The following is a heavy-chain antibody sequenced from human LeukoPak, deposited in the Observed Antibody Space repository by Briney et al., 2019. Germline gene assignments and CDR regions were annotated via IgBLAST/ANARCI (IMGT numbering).Heavy chain of an antibody. D-gene: IGHD5-18*01. CDR3: ARPVDTAMVQIDY. CDR1: GYSFTSYW. J-gene: IGHJ4*02. V-gene: IGHV5-51*01. CDR2: IYPGDSDT. Sequence: GESLKISCKGSGYSFTSYWIGWVRQMPGKGLEWMGIIYPGDSDTRYSPSFQGQVTVSADKSISTAYLQWSSLKASDTAMYYCARPVDTAMVQIDYWGQGTLVTVSS.